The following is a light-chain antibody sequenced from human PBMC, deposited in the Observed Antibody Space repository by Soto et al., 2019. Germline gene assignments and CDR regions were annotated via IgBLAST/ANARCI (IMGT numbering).Light chain of an antibody. J-gene: IGKJ1*01. CDR1: QVINNL. V-gene: IGKV1-12*01. CDR3: QQANSFPWT. CDR2: STS. Sequence: DIQMTQSPSSVSASVGDSVTITCRANQVINNLLAWYQQKPGKAPKLLIYSTSNVQSGAPSRFSGGRSGTDFTLTISSLQTEDFATYYYQQANSFPWTFGQGTRVDIK.